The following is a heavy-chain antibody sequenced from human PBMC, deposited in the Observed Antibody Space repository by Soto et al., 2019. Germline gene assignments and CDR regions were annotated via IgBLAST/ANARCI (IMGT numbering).Heavy chain of an antibody. CDR3: ARQVGYCSSTSCLHFDY. Sequence: SETLSLTCTVSGGSISSGGYYWSWIRQHPGKGLEWIGYIYYSGSTYYNPSLKSRVTISVDTSKNQFSLKLSSVTAADTAVNYCARQVGYCSSTSCLHFDYWGQGTLVTVSS. J-gene: IGHJ4*02. V-gene: IGHV4-31*03. CDR1: GGSISSGGYY. D-gene: IGHD2-2*01. CDR2: IYYSGST.